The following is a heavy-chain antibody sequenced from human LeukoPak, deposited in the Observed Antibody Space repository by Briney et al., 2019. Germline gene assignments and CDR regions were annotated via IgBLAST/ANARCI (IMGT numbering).Heavy chain of an antibody. CDR1: GFSFSNYA. CDR3: AKDPNGDYIGAFDFQR. V-gene: IGHV3-23*01. D-gene: IGHD4-17*01. CDR2: ITGSGGNR. Sequence: GGSLRLSCAGSGFSFSNYAMIWVRQAPGKGLEWLSAITGSGGNRFYAGSVKGRFTISRDNSRNTLYLQMDSLRGDDTAVYYCAKDPNGDYIGAFDFQRWGQGTQVTVSS. J-gene: IGHJ1*01.